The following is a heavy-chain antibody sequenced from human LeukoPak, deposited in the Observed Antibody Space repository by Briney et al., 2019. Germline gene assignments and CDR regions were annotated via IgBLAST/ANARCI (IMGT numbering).Heavy chain of an antibody. CDR2: ISWDGGST. J-gene: IGHJ4*02. CDR3: AKGDSSSWETFDY. V-gene: IGHV3-43D*03. CDR1: GFTLDDYA. Sequence: PGGSLRLSCAASGFTLDDYAMHWVRQAPGQGLEWVSLISWDGGSTYYADSVKGRFTISRDNSKNSLYLQMNSLRAEDTALYYCAKGDSSSWETFDYWGQGTLVTVSS. D-gene: IGHD6-13*01.